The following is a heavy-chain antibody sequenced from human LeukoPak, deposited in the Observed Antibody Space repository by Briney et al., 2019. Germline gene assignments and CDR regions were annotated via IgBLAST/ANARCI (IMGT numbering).Heavy chain of an antibody. Sequence: GASVKVSCKASGYTFTNYAMQWVRQAPGQRLEWMGWINAGNGNTRYSQRFQGRVTITRDTSASTAYMEVTSLRSEDTAIYYCARGIWSRAVSSYYFDYWGQGTLVTVSS. CDR1: GYTFTNYA. CDR3: ARGIWSRAVSSYYFDY. D-gene: IGHD3-3*01. CDR2: INAGNGNT. V-gene: IGHV1-3*01. J-gene: IGHJ4*02.